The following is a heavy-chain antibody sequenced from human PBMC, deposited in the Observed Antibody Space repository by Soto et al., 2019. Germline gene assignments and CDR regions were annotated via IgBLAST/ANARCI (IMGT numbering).Heavy chain of an antibody. CDR2: IIPTIGTT. CDR3: ASSHIAAAPYGMDV. CDR1: GDTFHLFA. D-gene: IGHD6-13*01. Sequence: GASVKGSCKASGDTFHLFAISWVRQAPGQGLEWMGGIIPTIGTTNYAQRFQGRITITGDESTGTAYMELSSLRSEDTAVYYCASSHIAAAPYGMDVWGQGTTVTVSS. J-gene: IGHJ6*02. V-gene: IGHV1-69*01.